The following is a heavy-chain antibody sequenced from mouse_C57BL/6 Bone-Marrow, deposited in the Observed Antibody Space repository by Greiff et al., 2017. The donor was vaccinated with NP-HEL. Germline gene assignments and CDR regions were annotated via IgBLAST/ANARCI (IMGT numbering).Heavy chain of an antibody. D-gene: IGHD1-1*01. CDR3: ARAYITTVGEDWYMDV. CDR2: SRNKANDYTT. CDR1: GFTFSDFY. J-gene: IGHJ1*03. V-gene: IGHV7-1*01. Sequence: EVQVVESGGGLVQSGRSLRLSCATSGFTFSDFYMAWVRQAPGKGLEWIAASRNKANDYTTEYSASVKGRFIVSRDTSQSILYLQMNGLRAEDTAIDYCARAYITTVGEDWYMDVGGTGTTVTVSS.